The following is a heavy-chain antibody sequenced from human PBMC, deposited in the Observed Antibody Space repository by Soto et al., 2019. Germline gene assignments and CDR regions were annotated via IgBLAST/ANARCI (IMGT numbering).Heavy chain of an antibody. CDR2: IRSKAYGGTT. CDR3: TRVRGRCYCSGGSCYSECWFDP. J-gene: IGHJ5*02. Sequence: GGSLRLSCTASGFTFGDYAMSWFRQAPGKGLEWVGFIRSKAYGGTTEYAASVKGRFTISRDDSKSIAYLQMNSLKTEDTAVYYCTRVRGRCYCSGGSCYSECWFDPWGQGTLVTVSS. V-gene: IGHV3-49*03. CDR1: GFTFGDYA. D-gene: IGHD2-15*01.